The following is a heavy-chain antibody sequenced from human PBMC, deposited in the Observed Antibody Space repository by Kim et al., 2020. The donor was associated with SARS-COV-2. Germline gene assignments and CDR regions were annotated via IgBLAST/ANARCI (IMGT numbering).Heavy chain of an antibody. V-gene: IGHV3-30*18. D-gene: IGHD3-16*01. CDR2: ISYDGSNK. CDR3: AKDLGGGEHQGFDY. CDR1: GFTFSSYG. Sequence: GGSLRLSCAASGFTFSSYGMHWVRQAPGKGLEWVAVISYDGSNKYYADSVKGRFTISRDNSKNTLYLQMNSLRAEDTAVYYCAKDLGGGEHQGFDYWGQGTLVTVSS. J-gene: IGHJ4*02.